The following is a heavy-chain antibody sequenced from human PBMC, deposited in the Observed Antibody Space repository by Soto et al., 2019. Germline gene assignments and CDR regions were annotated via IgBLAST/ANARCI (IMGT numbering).Heavy chain of an antibody. D-gene: IGHD3-22*01. J-gene: IGHJ6*02. CDR3: ARPGYYYDSSCYTLSPGDYYYGMDV. CDR1: GGTFSSNA. V-gene: IGHV1-69*13. CDR2: NIPIFGTA. Sequence: GASVKDSCKASGGTFSSNAISWVRQAPGQRLKKKRENIPIFGTANYAQKFQGRVTITADESTSTAYMELSSLRSEDTAVYYCARPGYYYDSSCYTLSPGDYYYGMDVWGQGTTVTVSS.